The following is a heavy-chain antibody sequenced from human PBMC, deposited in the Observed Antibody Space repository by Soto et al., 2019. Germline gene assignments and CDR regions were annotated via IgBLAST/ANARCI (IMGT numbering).Heavy chain of an antibody. CDR1: GGSFSGYY. CDR3: ARGLPYIVVVPAARGWFDP. Sequence: QVQLQQWGAGLLKPSETLSLTCAVYGGSFSGYYWSWIRQPPGKGLEWMGEINHSGSTNYNPSLKRRVTISVDTSKNQFSLKLSSVTAADTAVYYCARGLPYIVVVPAARGWFDPWGQGTLVTVSS. CDR2: INHSGST. V-gene: IGHV4-34*01. J-gene: IGHJ5*02. D-gene: IGHD2-2*01.